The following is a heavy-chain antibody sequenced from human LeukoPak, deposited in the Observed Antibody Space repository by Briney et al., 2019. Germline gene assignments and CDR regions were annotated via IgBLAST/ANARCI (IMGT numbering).Heavy chain of an antibody. V-gene: IGHV4-4*02. CDR1: GGSISSHHW. J-gene: IGHJ5*02. CDR2: IYHGGDS. CDR3: ARNVGTAPLGTNWLDP. D-gene: IGHD1-1*01. Sequence: SETLSLTCAVSGGSISSHHWWSWVRQPPGKGLEWMGEIYHGGDSNYNPSLKSRVTISVDKSKNQLSLKLNSVTSADTAVYYCARNVGTAPLGTNWLDPWGQGTLVTVSS.